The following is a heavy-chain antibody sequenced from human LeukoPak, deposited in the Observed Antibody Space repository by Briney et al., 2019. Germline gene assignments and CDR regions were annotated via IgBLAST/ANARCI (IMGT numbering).Heavy chain of an antibody. Sequence: GASVKVSCKASGYTFTSYYIHWVRQAPGQALEWMGIINPSGGTTSYAQKFQGRVTMTRDTSTSSVYMELSSLRSEDTAVYYCARVVVPALDAFDIWGQGTMVTVSS. J-gene: IGHJ3*02. CDR3: ARVVVPALDAFDI. CDR1: GYTFTSYY. CDR2: INPSGGTT. V-gene: IGHV1-46*01. D-gene: IGHD2-2*01.